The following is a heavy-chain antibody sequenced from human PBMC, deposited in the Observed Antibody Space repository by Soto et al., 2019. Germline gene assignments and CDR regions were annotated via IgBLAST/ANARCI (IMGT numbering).Heavy chain of an antibody. CDR3: TAGTGRSDFDY. CDR1: GFTFSTYN. Sequence: GGSLRLSCAGSGFTFSTYNMNWVRQAPGRGLEWVGRIKSKTEGATRDFAAPVRGRFAISRDDSKNTVYLQMNSLKIEDSAIYYCTAGTGRSDFDYWGLGILVTVSS. J-gene: IGHJ4*02. D-gene: IGHD3-3*01. CDR2: IKSKTEGATR. V-gene: IGHV3-15*01.